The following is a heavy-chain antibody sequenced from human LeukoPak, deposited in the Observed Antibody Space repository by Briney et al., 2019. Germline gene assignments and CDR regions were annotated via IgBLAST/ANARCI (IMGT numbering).Heavy chain of an antibody. Sequence: PSETLSLTCAVYGGSFSGYYRSWIRQPPGKGLEWIREINHSGSTNYNPSLKSRVTISVDTSKNQFSLKLSSVTAADTAVYYCAREPAFGELSFFDYWGQGTLVTVSS. CDR2: INHSGST. J-gene: IGHJ4*02. D-gene: IGHD3-10*01. CDR1: GGSFSGYY. V-gene: IGHV4-34*01. CDR3: AREPAFGELSFFDY.